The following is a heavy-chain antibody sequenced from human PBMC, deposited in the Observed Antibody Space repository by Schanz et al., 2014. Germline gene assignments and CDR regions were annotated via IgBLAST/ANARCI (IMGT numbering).Heavy chain of an antibody. V-gene: IGHV3-48*04. CDR3: AREQIMAAAGLVDY. CDR2: ICSSGNTI. D-gene: IGHD6-13*01. CDR1: GFTLSSYS. Sequence: EVKLVESGGGAVRPGGSLRLSCAASGFTLSSYSMNWVRQAPGKGLEWVSYICSSGNTIYYADSVKGRFTISRDNAKNSLYLQMNSLRAEDTAVFYCAREQIMAAAGLVDYWGHGTLVTVSS. J-gene: IGHJ4*01.